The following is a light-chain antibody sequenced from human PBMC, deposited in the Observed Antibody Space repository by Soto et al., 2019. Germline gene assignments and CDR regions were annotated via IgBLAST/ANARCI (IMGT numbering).Light chain of an antibody. CDR3: ASYAGDSVV. Sequence: QSALTQPPSASGSPGQSVAISCTGTSSDVGGYNYVSWYQQHSGKAPKLIIYEVTRRPSGVPDLFSGSKSGSTASLSVSGLQAEDEADYYCASYAGDSVVFGGGTQLTVL. CDR1: SSDVGGYNY. CDR2: EVT. J-gene: IGLJ2*01. V-gene: IGLV2-8*01.